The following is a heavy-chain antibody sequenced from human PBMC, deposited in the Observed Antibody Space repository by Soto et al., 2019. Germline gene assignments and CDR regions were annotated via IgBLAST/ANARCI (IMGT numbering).Heavy chain of an antibody. J-gene: IGHJ5*02. Sequence: QITLKESGPTLVKPTQTLTLTCTFSGFSLTTRGVGVGWIRQPPGKALQCLALIYWDDHKHYSPSLQRRLSISQDRTKDQMAMPITNLDPADSAGYYCEQIANYYQNDWFDPSGQGNLVPLSS. CDR3: EQIANYYQNDWFDP. CDR1: GFSLTTRGVG. CDR2: IYWDDHK. V-gene: IGHV2-5*02. D-gene: IGHD3-10*01.